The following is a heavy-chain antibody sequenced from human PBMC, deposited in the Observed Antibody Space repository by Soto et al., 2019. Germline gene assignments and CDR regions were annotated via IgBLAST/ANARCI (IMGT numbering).Heavy chain of an antibody. J-gene: IGHJ4*02. CDR3: ARDGAGYCGGDCYSTLDY. Sequence: QVQLVQSGAEVKKPGSSVKVSCKASGGTFSSYTISWVRQAPGQGLEWMGRIIPILGIANYAQKFQGRVTITADKSTSTAYMELSSLRSDDTAVYYCARDGAGYCGGDCYSTLDYWGQGTLVTVSS. CDR1: GGTFSSYT. CDR2: IIPILGIA. D-gene: IGHD2-21*02. V-gene: IGHV1-69*08.